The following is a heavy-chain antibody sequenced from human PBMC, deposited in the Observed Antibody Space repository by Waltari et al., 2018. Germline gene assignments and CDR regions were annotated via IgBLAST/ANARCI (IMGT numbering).Heavy chain of an antibody. V-gene: IGHV3-23*01. D-gene: IGHD3-10*01. CDR3: SKSLGDTYGRYPMDY. Sequence: EVQLLESGGGLVQPGGSLRLACAASGFTSRGYPMTWVRQAPGNGRDVVSTIGGSGGDTYYADSLKGRFTSSRDNSRNTLYLQMNTLRAGDTAVYYCSKSLGDTYGRYPMDYWGQGTLVTVSS. J-gene: IGHJ4*02. CDR1: GFTSRGYP. CDR2: IGGSGGDT.